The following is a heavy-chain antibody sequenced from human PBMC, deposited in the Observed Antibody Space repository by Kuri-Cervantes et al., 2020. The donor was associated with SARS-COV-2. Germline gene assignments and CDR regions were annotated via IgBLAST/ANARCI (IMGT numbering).Heavy chain of an antibody. D-gene: IGHD4-17*01. Sequence: GESLKISCAASGFTFSSYDMHWVRQATGKGLEWVSAIGTAGDTYYPGSVKGRFTISRDNAKNSLYLQMNSLRAEDTAVYYCARDRGDYVSYYYGMDVWGQGTTVTVSS. CDR1: GFTFSSYD. CDR2: IGTAGDT. J-gene: IGHJ6*02. V-gene: IGHV3-13*04. CDR3: ARDRGDYVSYYYGMDV.